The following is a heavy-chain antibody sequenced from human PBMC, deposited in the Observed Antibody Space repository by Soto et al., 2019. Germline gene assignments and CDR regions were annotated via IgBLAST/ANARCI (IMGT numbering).Heavy chain of an antibody. CDR1: GFTFGNSA. CDR3: AKLRAKSHIAVPFDS. J-gene: IGHJ4*02. V-gene: IGHV3-23*01. CDR2: ITGGGGST. D-gene: IGHD6-19*01. Sequence: GGSLRLSCGASGFTFGNSAMSWVRQAPGKGLEWVSAITGGGGSTYYADSVKGRFTISRDNSKNTLFLQMNSLRAEDTAVYFCAKLRAKSHIAVPFDSWGQGTLVTVSS.